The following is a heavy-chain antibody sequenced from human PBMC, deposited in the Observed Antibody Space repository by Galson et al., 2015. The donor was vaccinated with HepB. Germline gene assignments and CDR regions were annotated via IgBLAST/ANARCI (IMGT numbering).Heavy chain of an antibody. D-gene: IGHD3-10*01. CDR3: ARGITMVRGVIITHYYYGMDV. CDR2: ISSSSSYT. Sequence: SLRLSCAASGFTFSDYYMSWIRQAPGKGLEWVSYISSSSSYTNYADSVKGRFTISRDNAKNSLYLQMNSLRAEDTAVYYCARGITMVRGVIITHYYYGMDVWGQGTTVTVSS. V-gene: IGHV3-11*06. CDR1: GFTFSDYY. J-gene: IGHJ6*02.